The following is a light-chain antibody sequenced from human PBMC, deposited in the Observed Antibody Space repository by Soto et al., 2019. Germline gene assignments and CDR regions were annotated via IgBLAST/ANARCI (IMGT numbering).Light chain of an antibody. Sequence: QSALTQPASMSGSPGQSITISCTGTSSDVGGYNYVSWYQQHPGKAPKLMIYDVSNRPSGVSNRFSGSKSGNTASLTISGLQAEDEADYYCSSYTSSSTGDVFGTGTKLTVL. CDR3: SSYTSSSTGDV. J-gene: IGLJ1*01. CDR1: SSDVGGYNY. CDR2: DVS. V-gene: IGLV2-14*01.